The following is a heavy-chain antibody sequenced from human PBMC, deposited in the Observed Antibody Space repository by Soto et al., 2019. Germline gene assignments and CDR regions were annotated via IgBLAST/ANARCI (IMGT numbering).Heavy chain of an antibody. CDR1: GYTFTSYD. V-gene: IGHV1-8*01. CDR3: AREKTSYGMDV. J-gene: IGHJ6*02. Sequence: QVQLVQSGAEVKKPGASVKVSCKASGYTFTSYDINWVRQATEQGLEWMGWMNPNSGNTGYAQQLQARVTMTRNTSISTAYTDLSSLRSEVTAVYYCAREKTSYGMDVGGQGTTVTVSS. CDR2: MNPNSGNT.